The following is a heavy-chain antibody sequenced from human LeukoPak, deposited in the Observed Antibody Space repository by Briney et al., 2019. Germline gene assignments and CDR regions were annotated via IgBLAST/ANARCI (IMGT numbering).Heavy chain of an antibody. CDR3: ARDGSAYNFDY. D-gene: IGHD5-24*01. CDR1: GSTFSPAW. V-gene: IGHV3-74*01. Sequence: PGGSLRLSCAASGSTFSPAWMHWVRQAPGKGLEWVSRINNDGSYINYADSVKGRFTISRDNAKNTLSLQMNSLRAEDTAVYFCARDGSAYNFDYWGQGVLVTVSS. CDR2: INNDGSYI. J-gene: IGHJ4*02.